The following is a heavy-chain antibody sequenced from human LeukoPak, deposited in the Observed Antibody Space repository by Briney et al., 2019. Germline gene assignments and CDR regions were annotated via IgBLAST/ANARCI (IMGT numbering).Heavy chain of an antibody. J-gene: IGHJ5*02. CDR2: IYSGGST. D-gene: IGHD1-26*01. CDR3: ARDWDGNWFDP. V-gene: IGHV3-66*01. CDR1: GFTVSTNY. Sequence: PGGSLRLSCAASGFTVSTNYMSWVRQAPGKGLEWVSVIYSGGSTYYADSVKGRFTISRDNSKNTLYLQMNSLRAEDTAVYYCARDWDGNWFDPWGQGILVTVSS.